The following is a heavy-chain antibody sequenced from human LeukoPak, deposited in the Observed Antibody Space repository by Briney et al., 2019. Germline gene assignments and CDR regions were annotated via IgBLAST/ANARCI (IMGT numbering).Heavy chain of an antibody. CDR1: GYIFTSYW. J-gene: IGHJ3*02. Sequence: GESLKISCKGSGYIFTSYWIAWVRQMPGKGLEWMGIIYPGDSDTRYSPSFQGQVTISADKSIGAAYLQWSGLKASDTAIYYCARSLEMATIGDAFDIWGQGTMVTVSS. V-gene: IGHV5-51*01. CDR2: IYPGDSDT. D-gene: IGHD5-24*01. CDR3: ARSLEMATIGDAFDI.